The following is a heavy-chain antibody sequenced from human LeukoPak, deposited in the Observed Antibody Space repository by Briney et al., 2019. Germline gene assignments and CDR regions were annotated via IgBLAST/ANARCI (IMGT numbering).Heavy chain of an antibody. J-gene: IGHJ3*02. D-gene: IGHD3-22*01. CDR2: IKRDGSER. Sequence: GGSLRLSCEASGFSFSMYWMAWVRQAPGKGLEWVVNIKRDGSERHCLDSVRGRFTVSRDNAKNSLYLQLNSLRAEDTAVYFCARDTTYYESSAYYDSYDIWGQGTMVTVSS. CDR3: ARDTTYYESSAYYDSYDI. CDR1: GFSFSMYW. V-gene: IGHV3-7*01.